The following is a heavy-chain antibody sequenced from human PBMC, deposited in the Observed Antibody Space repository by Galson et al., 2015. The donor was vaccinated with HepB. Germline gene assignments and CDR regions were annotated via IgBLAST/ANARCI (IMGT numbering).Heavy chain of an antibody. CDR2: IRSSSSYI. J-gene: IGHJ3*02. V-gene: IGHV3-21*01. CDR1: GFTFSSYS. CDR3: ASTLKGGASRITIFGVVEGSAFDI. Sequence: SLRLSCAASGFTFSSYSMNWVRQAPGKGLEWVSSIRSSSSYIYYADSVKGRFTISRDNAKNSLYLQMNSLRAEDTAVYYCASTLKGGASRITIFGVVEGSAFDIWDQGTMVTVSS. D-gene: IGHD3-3*01.